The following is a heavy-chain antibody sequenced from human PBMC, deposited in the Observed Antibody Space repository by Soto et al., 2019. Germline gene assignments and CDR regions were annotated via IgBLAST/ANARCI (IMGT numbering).Heavy chain of an antibody. Sequence: SETLSLTCAVYGGSFSGYYWSWIRQPPGKGLEWIGEINHSGSTNYNPSLKSRVTISVDTSKNQFSLKLSSVTAADTAVYYCARMDSSSWYIDIWGQGTMVTVSS. V-gene: IGHV4-34*01. CDR2: INHSGST. CDR3: ARMDSSSWYIDI. D-gene: IGHD6-13*01. J-gene: IGHJ3*02. CDR1: GGSFSGYY.